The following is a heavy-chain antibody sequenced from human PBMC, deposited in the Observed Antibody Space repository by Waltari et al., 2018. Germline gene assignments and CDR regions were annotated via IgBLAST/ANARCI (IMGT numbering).Heavy chain of an antibody. CDR2: IYHSGST. V-gene: IGHV4-31*09. J-gene: IGHJ3*02. D-gene: IGHD3-22*01. CDR3: VGDGSGYYDAFDI. Sequence: QVQLQESSPGLVKPSQTLSLTCTVSGGSISSGGYYWSWIRQHPGKGLEWIGYIYHSGSTYYNPSLKSRVTISVDRSKNQFSLKLSSVTAADTAVYYCVGDGSGYYDAFDIWGQGTMVTVSS. CDR1: GGSISSGGYY.